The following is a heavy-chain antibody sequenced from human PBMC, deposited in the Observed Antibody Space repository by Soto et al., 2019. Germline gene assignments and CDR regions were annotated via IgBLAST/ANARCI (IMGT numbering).Heavy chain of an antibody. CDR1: GLTFSRHS. J-gene: IGHJ4*02. V-gene: IGHV3-48*01. CDR3: ATLNDYGDFYFDN. Sequence: EVRLVESGGGLIQPGGSLRLSCAASGLTFSRHSMNWVRQAPGKGLEWVPDISQTGDITYYADSVKGRFTISRDNAKNSVNLQMNSLSAEDTAVYYCATLNDYGDFYFDNWGQGTLVTVSS. CDR2: ISQTGDIT. D-gene: IGHD4-17*01.